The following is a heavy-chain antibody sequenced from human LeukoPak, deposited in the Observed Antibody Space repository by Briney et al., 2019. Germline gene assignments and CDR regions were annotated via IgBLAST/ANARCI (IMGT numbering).Heavy chain of an antibody. J-gene: IGHJ4*02. CDR2: ISGYNGDT. CDR1: GYTFTSYG. D-gene: IGHD2-8*01. V-gene: IGHV1-18*01. CDR3: ARDLEYCTNGVCHFDY. Sequence: ASVKVFCKASGYTFTSYGISWVRQAPGQGLEWMGWISGYNGDTNYAQNLQGRVTMTTDTSTSTAYMELRSLRSDDTAVYYCARDLEYCTNGVCHFDYWGQGTLVTVSS.